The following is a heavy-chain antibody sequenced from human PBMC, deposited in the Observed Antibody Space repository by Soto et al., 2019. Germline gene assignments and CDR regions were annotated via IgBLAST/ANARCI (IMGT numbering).Heavy chain of an antibody. Sequence: QVQLVQSGAEVKKPGASVKVSCKASGYTFTRYGLSWVRLAPGQGLEWMGWIRPYNGNTTYAQKLQGRVTMTTDTSTSTAYMELRSPRSDDTAGKYCARDAPPEDYWGQGTLVTVSS. CDR1: GYTFTRYG. CDR2: IRPYNGNT. V-gene: IGHV1-18*01. J-gene: IGHJ4*02. CDR3: ARDAPPEDY.